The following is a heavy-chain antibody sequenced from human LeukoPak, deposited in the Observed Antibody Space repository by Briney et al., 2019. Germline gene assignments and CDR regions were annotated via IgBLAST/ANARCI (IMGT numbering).Heavy chain of an antibody. V-gene: IGHV3-23*01. J-gene: IGHJ6*03. Sequence: GGSLRLSCAASGFTFSDNAMSWVRQAPGKGLEWVSIITGNGGSTYYADSVKGRFTISRDNSKNTLYLQMNSLRAEDTAVYYCAKDGAYSSGHMDVWGKGTTVTVSS. D-gene: IGHD6-19*01. CDR1: GFTFSDNA. CDR3: AKDGAYSSGHMDV. CDR2: ITGNGGST.